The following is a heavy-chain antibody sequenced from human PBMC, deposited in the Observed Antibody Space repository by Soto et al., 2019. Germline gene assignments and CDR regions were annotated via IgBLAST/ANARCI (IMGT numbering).Heavy chain of an antibody. Sequence: PGGSLRLSCAASGFTVSSNYMSWVSQATGKGLEWVSVIYSGGSTYYADSVKGRFTISRDNSKNTLYLQMKSLRAEDTAVYYCATVLFLEYYFDYWGQGTLVTVSS. V-gene: IGHV3-53*01. CDR2: IYSGGST. CDR1: GFTVSSNY. D-gene: IGHD3-10*01. CDR3: ATVLFLEYYFDY. J-gene: IGHJ4*02.